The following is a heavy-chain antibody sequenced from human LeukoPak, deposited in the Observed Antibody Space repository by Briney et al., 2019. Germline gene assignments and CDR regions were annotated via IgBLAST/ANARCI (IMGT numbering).Heavy chain of an antibody. D-gene: IGHD6-19*01. J-gene: IGHJ4*02. CDR3: ARRGYSTGWYIFDQ. CDR2: IYYSGST. CDR1: GASISSSNYY. V-gene: IGHV4-39*07. Sequence: SETLSLTCTVSGASISSSNYYWGWIRQPPGKGLEWIGSIYYSGSTYYNPSLKSRVTISVDTSKNQFSLKLSSVTVADTAVYYCARRGYSTGWYIFDQWGQGALVTVSS.